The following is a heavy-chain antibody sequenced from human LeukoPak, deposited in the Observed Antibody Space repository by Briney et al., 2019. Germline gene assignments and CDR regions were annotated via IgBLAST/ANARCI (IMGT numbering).Heavy chain of an antibody. V-gene: IGHV4-61*02. CDR3: ARAPGTSCYSGRGMDV. CDR1: DGSISSGSFY. D-gene: IGHD2-2*01. J-gene: IGHJ6*02. Sequence: SETLSLTCTVSDGSISSGSFYWSCIRQPAGKGLECIGRIYTSGSTNYNPSLKSRVTISVDTSKNQFSLKLSSVTAADTAVYYCARAPGTSCYSGRGMDVWGQGTTVTVSS. CDR2: IYTSGST.